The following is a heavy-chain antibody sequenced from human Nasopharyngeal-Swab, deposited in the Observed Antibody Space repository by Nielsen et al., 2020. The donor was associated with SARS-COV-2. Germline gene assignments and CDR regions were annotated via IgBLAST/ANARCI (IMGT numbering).Heavy chain of an antibody. CDR3: ARGHSRIIVVVPWRKGYFDY. CDR1: GYTFTSYY. J-gene: IGHJ4*02. V-gene: IGHV1-46*01. Sequence: ASVKVSCKASGYTFTSYYMQWVRQAPGQGLEWMGIINPSGCSTSYAQKFQGRVTMTRDTSTSTVYMELSSLRSEDTAVYYCARGHSRIIVVVPWRKGYFDYWGQGTLVTVSS. D-gene: IGHD2-2*01. CDR2: INPSGCST.